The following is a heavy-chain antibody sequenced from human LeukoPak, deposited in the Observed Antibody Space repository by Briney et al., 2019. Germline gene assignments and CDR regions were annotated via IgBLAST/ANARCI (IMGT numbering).Heavy chain of an antibody. CDR1: GFTFNTSS. CDR3: AELGITMIGGV. J-gene: IGHJ6*04. CDR2: ITSSSVYI. V-gene: IGHV3-21*01. D-gene: IGHD3-10*02. Sequence: PGGSLRLSCAASGFTFNTSSLNWVRQAPGKGLEWVSSITSSSVYIYYADSVKGRFTLSRDNAKNSLYLQMNSLRAEDTAVYYCAELGITMIGGVWGKGTTVTISS.